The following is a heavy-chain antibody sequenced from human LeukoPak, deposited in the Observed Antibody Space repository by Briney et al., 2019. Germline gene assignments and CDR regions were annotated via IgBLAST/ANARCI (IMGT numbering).Heavy chain of an antibody. CDR3: ARVFTMIVDYYFDY. J-gene: IGHJ4*02. CDR2: IRYDGSNK. V-gene: IGHV3-30*02. CDR1: GFTFSSYG. D-gene: IGHD3-22*01. Sequence: GGSLRLSCAASGFTFSSYGMHWVRQAPGKGLEWVAFIRYDGSNKYYADSVKGRFTISRDNSKNTLYLQMNSLRAEDTAVYYCARVFTMIVDYYFDYWGQGTLVTVSS.